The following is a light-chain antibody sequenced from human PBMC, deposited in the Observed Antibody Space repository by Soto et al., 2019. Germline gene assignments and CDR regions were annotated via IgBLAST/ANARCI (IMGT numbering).Light chain of an antibody. V-gene: IGLV2-23*03. Sequence: QSVLTQPASVSGSPGQSITISCTGTSSDVGIYNLVSWYQQHPGKAPKLMIYEGSKRPSGLSNRFSGSKSGNTASLTIFGLQAEDEADYYCCSYAGSGTFVFGGGTKLTVL. J-gene: IGLJ2*01. CDR2: EGS. CDR1: SSDVGIYNL. CDR3: CSYAGSGTFV.